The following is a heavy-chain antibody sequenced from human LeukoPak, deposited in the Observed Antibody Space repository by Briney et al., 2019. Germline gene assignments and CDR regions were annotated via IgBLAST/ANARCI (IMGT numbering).Heavy chain of an antibody. CDR1: GFTFSSYS. V-gene: IGHV3-21*01. J-gene: IGHJ4*02. Sequence: GGSLRLSCAASGFTFSSYSMNWVRQAPGKELEWVSSISSSSSYIYYADSVKGRFTISRDNAKNSLYLQMNSLRAEDTAVYYCARGPAYYDSSGYYFTPNYWGQGTLVTVSS. CDR2: ISSSSSYI. CDR3: ARGPAYYDSSGYYFTPNY. D-gene: IGHD3-22*01.